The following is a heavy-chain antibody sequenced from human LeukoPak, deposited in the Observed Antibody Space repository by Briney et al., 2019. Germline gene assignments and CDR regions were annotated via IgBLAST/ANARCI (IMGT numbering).Heavy chain of an antibody. V-gene: IGHV3-21*01. CDR2: ISSSNYI. CDR3: TRDYYGDYYFDY. Sequence: NPGGSLRLSCAASGFTFTTYSMNWVRQAPGKGLEWVSSISSSNYIYYADSVKGRFTISRDNAKNSLSLQMNSLTADDTALYYCTRDYYGDYYFDYWGQGTLVTVSS. CDR1: GFTFTTYS. D-gene: IGHD4-17*01. J-gene: IGHJ4*02.